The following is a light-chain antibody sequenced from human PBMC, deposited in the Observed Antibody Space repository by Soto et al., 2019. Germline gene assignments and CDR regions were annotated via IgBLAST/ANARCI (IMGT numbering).Light chain of an antibody. CDR1: QSVSSN. J-gene: IGKJ4*01. Sequence: EIVMTPSPATLSVSPGERATLSFRASQSVSSNLAWYQQKPGQAPRLLIYGASNRATGIPDRFSGSGSGTDFTLTISRLEPEDFAVYYCQQRSNWPLTFGGGTKVDIK. V-gene: IGKV3D-20*02. CDR3: QQRSNWPLT. CDR2: GAS.